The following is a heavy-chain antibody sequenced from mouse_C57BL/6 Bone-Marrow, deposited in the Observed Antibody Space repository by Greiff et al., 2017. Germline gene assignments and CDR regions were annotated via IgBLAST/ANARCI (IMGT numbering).Heavy chain of an antibody. Sequence: EVQRVESGGDLVKPGGSLKLSCAASGFTFSSYGMSWVRQTPDKRLEWVATISSGGSYTYYPDSVKGRFTISRDNAKNTLYLQMSSLTSEDTAMYYCARDHYYGSSRYAMDYWGQGTSVTVSS. J-gene: IGHJ4*01. CDR3: ARDHYYGSSRYAMDY. CDR1: GFTFSSYG. V-gene: IGHV5-6*01. CDR2: ISSGGSYT. D-gene: IGHD1-1*01.